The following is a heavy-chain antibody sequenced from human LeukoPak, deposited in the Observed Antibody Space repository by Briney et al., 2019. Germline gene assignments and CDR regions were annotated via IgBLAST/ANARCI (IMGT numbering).Heavy chain of an antibody. CDR2: IRKDGSEK. Sequence: AGSLRLSCAASGFTFSNYWMNWVRQAPGNALEWVAYIRKDGSEKYYVDSVKGRFTISRDNAKNSLYLQMNSLRAEDTAVYYCARHTSGQPFDYWGQGTLVTVSS. V-gene: IGHV3-7*03. CDR1: GFTFSNYW. D-gene: IGHD6-19*01. CDR3: ARHTSGQPFDY. J-gene: IGHJ4*02.